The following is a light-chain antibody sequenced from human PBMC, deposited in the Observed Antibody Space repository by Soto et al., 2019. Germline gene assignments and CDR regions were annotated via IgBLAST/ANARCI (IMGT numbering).Light chain of an antibody. CDR3: AAWDDSLSGWV. J-gene: IGLJ3*02. V-gene: IGLV1-47*01. CDR2: RNN. Sequence: QSVLTQPPSASGTPGQRVTISCSGSRSNIGNNYVCWYQQLPGTAPKLLIYRNNRRPSGVPDRFSGSRSGTSASLAIRGLRSEDEADYYCAAWDDSLSGWVFGGGTQLTVL. CDR1: RSNIGNNY.